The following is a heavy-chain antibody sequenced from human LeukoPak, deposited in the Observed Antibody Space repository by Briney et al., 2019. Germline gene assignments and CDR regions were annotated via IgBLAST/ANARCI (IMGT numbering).Heavy chain of an antibody. Sequence: ASVKVSCKASGYTFIDYWIHWVRQAPGQGLEWMGKIDLNTGDTTSAQKFQGRVTMTRDTSISTVYLDLSGLGSEDTAVYYCARDAPHQRFDYWGQGTLVTVSS. J-gene: IGHJ4*02. CDR1: GYTFIDYW. CDR2: IDLNTGDT. V-gene: IGHV1-2*02. CDR3: ARDAPHQRFDY.